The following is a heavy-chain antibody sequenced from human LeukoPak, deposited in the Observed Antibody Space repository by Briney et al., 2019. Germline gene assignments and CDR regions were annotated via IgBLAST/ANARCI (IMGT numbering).Heavy chain of an antibody. CDR1: GFTFSSYE. CDR2: IFPSGGEI. J-gene: IGHJ4*02. D-gene: IGHD2-8*02. CDR3: ATYRQVLLPFES. Sequence: GGSLRLSCAASGFTFSSYEMNWVRQPPGKGLEWVSSIFPSGGEIHYADSVRGRFTISRDNSKSTQSLQMNSLRAEDTAIYYCATYRQVLLPFESWGQGTLVTVSS. V-gene: IGHV3-23*01.